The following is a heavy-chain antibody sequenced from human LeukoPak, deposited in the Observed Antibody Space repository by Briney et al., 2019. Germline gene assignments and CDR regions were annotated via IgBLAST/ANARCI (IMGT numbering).Heavy chain of an antibody. V-gene: IGHV4-59*08. J-gene: IGHJ4*02. CDR2: IYYSGST. Sequence: SETLSLTCTVPGGSISSYYWSWIRQPPGKGLEWIGYIYYSGSTNYNPSLKSRVTISVDTSKNQFSLKLSSVTAADTAVYYCARHEKTYYYGSSGCGHFDYWGQGTLVTVSS. CDR3: ARHEKTYYYGSSGCGHFDY. D-gene: IGHD3-22*01. CDR1: GGSISSYY.